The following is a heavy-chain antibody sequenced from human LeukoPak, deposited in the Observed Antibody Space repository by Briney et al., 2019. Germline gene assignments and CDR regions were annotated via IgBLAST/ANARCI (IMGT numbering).Heavy chain of an antibody. CDR3: AKDKPGIAVLGAFDI. CDR2: ISWNNGSI. D-gene: IGHD6-19*01. J-gene: IGHJ3*02. CDR1: GFTFDDYA. Sequence: GGSLRLSCAASGFTFDDYAMHWDRQAPGKGLEWVSGISWNNGSIGYADSVKGRFTISRDDAKNSLYLQMNSLRAEDTALYYCAKDKPGIAVLGAFDIWGQGTMVTVSS. V-gene: IGHV3-9*01.